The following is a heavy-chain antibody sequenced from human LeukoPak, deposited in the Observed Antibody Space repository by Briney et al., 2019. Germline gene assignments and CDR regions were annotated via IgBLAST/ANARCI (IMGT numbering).Heavy chain of an antibody. D-gene: IGHD3-3*01. V-gene: IGHV3-7*01. CDR3: ARGIREYYDFWSGFSSGRPDAFDI. J-gene: IGHJ3*02. CDR2: IKQDGSEK. CDR1: GFTFSSYW. Sequence: GGSLRLSCAASGFTFSSYWMSWVRQAPGKGLEWVANIKQDGSEKYYVDSVKGRFTISRDNAKNSLYLQMNSLRAEDTAVYYCARGIREYYDFWSGFSSGRPDAFDIWGQGTMVTVSS.